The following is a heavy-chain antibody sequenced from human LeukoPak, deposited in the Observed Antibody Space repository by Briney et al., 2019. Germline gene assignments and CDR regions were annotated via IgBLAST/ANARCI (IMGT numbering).Heavy chain of an antibody. CDR1: GGSISSYY. Sequence: PSETLSLTCTVSGGSISSYYWSWIRQPPGKGLEWIGYIYYSGSTNYNPSLKSRVTISVDTSKNQFSLKLSSVTAADTAVYYCARLATPYYDFWSGQTYFDYWGQGTLVTVSS. J-gene: IGHJ4*02. CDR3: ARLATPYYDFWSGQTYFDY. V-gene: IGHV4-59*08. D-gene: IGHD3-3*01. CDR2: IYYSGST.